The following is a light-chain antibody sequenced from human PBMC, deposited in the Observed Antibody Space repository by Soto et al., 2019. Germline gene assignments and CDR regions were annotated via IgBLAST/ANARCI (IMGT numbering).Light chain of an antibody. CDR3: HQYDSWT. V-gene: IGKV3-20*01. CDR2: GAS. J-gene: IGKJ1*01. Sequence: EIVLTQSPATLSVSPGERATLSCRASQSVSSSYLAWYQQKPGQAPRLLIYGASSRATGIPDRFSGSGSGTDFTLTISRLEPEDFAVYYCHQYDSWTFGQGTKVDIK. CDR1: QSVSSSY.